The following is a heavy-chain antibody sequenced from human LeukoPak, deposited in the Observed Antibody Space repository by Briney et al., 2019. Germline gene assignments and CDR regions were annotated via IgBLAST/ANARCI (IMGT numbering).Heavy chain of an antibody. CDR2: IYCSGST. J-gene: IGHJ4*02. V-gene: IGHV4-31*03. CDR3: ARDQSGGGGFDY. D-gene: IGHD3-16*01. CDR1: GGSISNGGYY. Sequence: PSETLSLTCTVSGGSISNGGYYWSWIRQHPGKGLEWIGYIYCSGSTYYNPSLKSRVTISVDTSKNQFSLKLNSVTAADTAVYYCARDQSGGGGFDYWGQGTLVTVSS.